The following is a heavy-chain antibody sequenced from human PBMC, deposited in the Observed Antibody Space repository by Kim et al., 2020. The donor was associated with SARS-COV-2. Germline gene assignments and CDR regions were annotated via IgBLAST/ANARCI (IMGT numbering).Heavy chain of an antibody. CDR3: ATGQAIVVGGWFDP. Sequence: ASVKVSCKVSGYTLTELSIHWVRQAPGKGLEWMGGFDPEDGETIYAQKFQGRVTMTEDTSTDTAYMELSSLRSEDTAVYYCATGQAIVVGGWFDPWGQGTLVTVSS. J-gene: IGHJ5*02. CDR1: GYTLTELS. V-gene: IGHV1-24*01. D-gene: IGHD3-22*01. CDR2: FDPEDGET.